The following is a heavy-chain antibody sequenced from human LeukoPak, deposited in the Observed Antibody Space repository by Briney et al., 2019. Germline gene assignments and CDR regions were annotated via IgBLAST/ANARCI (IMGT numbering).Heavy chain of an antibody. CDR2: ISHSGST. J-gene: IGHJ4*02. CDR1: GGSFSGYY. D-gene: IGHD2-2*01. Sequence: PSETLSLTCAVYGGSFSGYYWSWIRQPPGKGLEWIGEISHSGSTSYNPSLKSRVTISLDTSKTQFSLQLNSVSAADTAVYFCATKYCTSTTCSWPRRTFFGFWGQGALVTVSS. V-gene: IGHV4-34*01. CDR3: ATKYCTSTTCSWPRRTFFGF.